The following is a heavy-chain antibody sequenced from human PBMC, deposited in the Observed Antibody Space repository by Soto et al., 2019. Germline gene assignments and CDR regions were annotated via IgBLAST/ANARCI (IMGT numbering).Heavy chain of an antibody. CDR2: ISGSGGST. CDR1: GRPVSSGGYY. J-gene: IGHJ2*01. Sequence: ETLSLTCTVSGRPVSSGGYYWTWVRQAPGKGLEWVSAISGSGGSTYYADSVKGRFTISRDNSKNTLYLQMNSLRAEDTAVYYCAKDGRDGYPRPWYFDLWGRGTLVTSPQ. D-gene: IGHD5-12*01. V-gene: IGHV3-23*01. CDR3: AKDGRDGYPRPWYFDL.